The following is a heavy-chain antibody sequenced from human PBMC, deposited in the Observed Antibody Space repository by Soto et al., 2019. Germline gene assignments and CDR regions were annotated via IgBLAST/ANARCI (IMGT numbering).Heavy chain of an antibody. Sequence: EVQLVESGGGSVQPGESLRLSCVASGFSFNMYWMSWIRLAPGKGLEWVARIKQDGGEKYYVDSVKGRFTVSRDNAKNSLHLQLHSVSADDAGIYYCVRDQLILPADDFYYGVDVWGQGTTVTVSS. V-gene: IGHV3-7*03. CDR3: VRDQLILPADDFYYGVDV. CDR2: IKQDGGEK. CDR1: GFSFNMYW. J-gene: IGHJ6*02.